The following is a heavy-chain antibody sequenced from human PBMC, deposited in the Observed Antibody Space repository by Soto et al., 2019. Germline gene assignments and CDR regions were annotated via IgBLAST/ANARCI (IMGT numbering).Heavy chain of an antibody. D-gene: IGHD3-10*01. Sequence: QVQLVQSGAEVKKPGASVKVSCKVSGYTLPELSMHWVRQAPGKGLEWMGGFDPEDGDTIYAQKFQGRVTMTEDTSTDTAYTELSSLRSEDTAVYYCATPADLYGSGSLGAFDIWGQGTMVTVSS. CDR3: ATPADLYGSGSLGAFDI. CDR2: FDPEDGDT. CDR1: GYTLPELS. V-gene: IGHV1-24*01. J-gene: IGHJ3*02.